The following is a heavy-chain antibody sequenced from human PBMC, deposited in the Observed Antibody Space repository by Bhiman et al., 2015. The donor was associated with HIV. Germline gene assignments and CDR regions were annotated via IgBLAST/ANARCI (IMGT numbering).Heavy chain of an antibody. CDR2: IHSSGTII. V-gene: IGHV3-48*03. CDR1: TFTLSGYD. Sequence: EVQLVESGGGLVQPGGSLRLSCAASTFTLSGYDMNWVRQAPGKGLEWVSYIHSSGTIIKYVDSVKGRFTISRDNAKNSLYLQMNSLRAEDTAVYYCARKIGYGYAFDIWGQGDNGHRLF. D-gene: IGHD5-12*01. CDR3: ARKIGYGYAFDI. J-gene: IGHJ3*02.